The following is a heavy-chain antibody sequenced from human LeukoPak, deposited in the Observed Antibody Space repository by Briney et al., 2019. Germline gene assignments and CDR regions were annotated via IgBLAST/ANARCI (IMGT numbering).Heavy chain of an antibody. V-gene: IGHV4-4*02. CDR2: IYHSGST. CDR1: DGSISSSKW. Sequence: SETLSLTCTVADGSISSSKWWSWVRQAPGKGLEWFGEIYHSGSTNYNPSLKSRVTISVDKSKNQFSLKLSSVSAADTAVYYCARVLEPYYYDSSGSSEEDAFDIWGQGTMVTVSS. CDR3: ARVLEPYYYDSSGSSEEDAFDI. D-gene: IGHD3-22*01. J-gene: IGHJ3*02.